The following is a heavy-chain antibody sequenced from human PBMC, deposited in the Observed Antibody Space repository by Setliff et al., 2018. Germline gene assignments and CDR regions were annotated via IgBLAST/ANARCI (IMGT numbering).Heavy chain of an antibody. Sequence: SVKVSCKASGGTFSSYAISWVRQAPGQGLEWMGGIIPMFGTANYTQKFQGRVTITADESTSTAYMELSSLRSEDTAVYYCAARCSSTSCRYYYGSGSSVPFDYWGQGTQVTVSS. CDR1: GGTFSSYA. D-gene: IGHD3-10*01. CDR2: IIPMFGTA. J-gene: IGHJ4*02. CDR3: AARCSSTSCRYYYGSGSSVPFDY. V-gene: IGHV1-69*13.